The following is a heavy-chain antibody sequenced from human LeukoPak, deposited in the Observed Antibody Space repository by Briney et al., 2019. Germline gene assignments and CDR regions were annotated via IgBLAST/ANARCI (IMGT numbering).Heavy chain of an antibody. D-gene: IGHD6-13*01. CDR1: GFTFDDYG. V-gene: IGHV3-9*01. CDR2: ISWNSGSI. Sequence: PGRSLRLSCAASGFTFDDYGMHWVRQAPGKGLEWVSGISWNSGSIGYADSVKGRFTISRDNAKNSLYLQMNSLRAEDTALYYCAKEGIAAAGPFFDYWGQGTLVTVSS. J-gene: IGHJ4*02. CDR3: AKEGIAAAGPFFDY.